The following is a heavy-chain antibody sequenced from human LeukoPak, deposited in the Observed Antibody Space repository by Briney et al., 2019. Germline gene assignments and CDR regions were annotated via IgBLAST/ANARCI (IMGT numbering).Heavy chain of an antibody. V-gene: IGHV3-7*01. CDR1: GFTFTTYW. Sequence: GGSLRLSCAASGFTFTTYWMSWVRQFPGKGLEWVANINQDGTEKYYVDSVKGRFTISRDNAKNSLYLQMNGLRVEDTAIYYCVKVAKYYYGSETYYFFEHWGQGTPVTASS. J-gene: IGHJ4*02. D-gene: IGHD3-10*01. CDR2: INQDGTEK. CDR3: VKVAKYYYGSETYYFFEH.